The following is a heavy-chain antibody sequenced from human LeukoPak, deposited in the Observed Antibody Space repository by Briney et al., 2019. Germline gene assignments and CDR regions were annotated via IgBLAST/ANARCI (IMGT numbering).Heavy chain of an antibody. Sequence: GGSLRLSCAASGFTFSSYAMSWVRQAPGKGLEWVSAIRGSGGSTYYADSVKGRFTISRDNSKNTLYLQMNSLRAEDTAVYYCAKGGDLYKPYYYYGMDVWGQGTTVTVSS. CDR2: IRGSGGST. CDR3: AKGGDLYKPYYYYGMDV. V-gene: IGHV3-23*01. D-gene: IGHD2-21*02. J-gene: IGHJ6*02. CDR1: GFTFSSYA.